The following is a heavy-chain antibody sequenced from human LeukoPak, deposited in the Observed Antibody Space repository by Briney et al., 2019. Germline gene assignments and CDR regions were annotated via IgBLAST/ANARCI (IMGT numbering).Heavy chain of an antibody. CDR2: IYSGGST. CDR1: GFTVSSNY. CDR3: ARDPYYYGSGSYSPGAFDI. D-gene: IGHD3-10*01. Sequence: GGSLRLSCAASGFTVSSNYMSWVRQAPGKGLEWVSVIYSGGSTYYADSVKGRFTISRDNSKNTLYLQMNSLRAEDTAVYCCARDPYYYGSGSYSPGAFDIWGQGTMVTVSS. J-gene: IGHJ3*02. V-gene: IGHV3-53*01.